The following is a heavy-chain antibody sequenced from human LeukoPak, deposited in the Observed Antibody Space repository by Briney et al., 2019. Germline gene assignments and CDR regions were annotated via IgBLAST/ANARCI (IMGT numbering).Heavy chain of an antibody. CDR2: IIPIFGIA. Sequence: SVKVSFKGSGGTFSSYAISWVRQAPGQGGEWMGGIIPIFGIANYAQKFQGRVTITADKSTSTAYMELSSLRSEDTAVYYCARDKGYCSSTSCYNYYYYGMDVWGQGTTVTVSS. D-gene: IGHD2-2*02. J-gene: IGHJ6*02. V-gene: IGHV1-69*17. CDR1: GGTFSSYA. CDR3: ARDKGYCSSTSCYNYYYYGMDV.